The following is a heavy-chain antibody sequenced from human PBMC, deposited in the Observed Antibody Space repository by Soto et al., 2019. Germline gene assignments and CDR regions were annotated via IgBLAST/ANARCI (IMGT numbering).Heavy chain of an antibody. V-gene: IGHV1-3*01. J-gene: IGHJ4*02. Sequence: ASVKVSCKASGYTFTSYAMRWVRQAPGQRLEWMGWINAGNGNTKYSQKFQGRVTITRDTSASTAYMELSSLRSEDTAVYYCAGGGGGSLAPFDYWGQGTLVTVSS. CDR2: INAGNGNT. CDR1: GYTFTSYA. D-gene: IGHD3-10*01. CDR3: AGGGGGSLAPFDY.